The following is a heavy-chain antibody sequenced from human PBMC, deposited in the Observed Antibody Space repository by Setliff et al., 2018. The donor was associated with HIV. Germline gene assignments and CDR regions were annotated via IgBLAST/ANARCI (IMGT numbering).Heavy chain of an antibody. J-gene: IGHJ3*02. D-gene: IGHD3-22*01. CDR1: GGSISNGIYY. CDR3: ARWITTPTKGVFDI. Sequence: SETLSLTCTVSGGSISNGIYYWVWIRQPPGKGLEWIGGIFHTGSAHYNPSLRSRVTISVDTSKNQFSMKLHSVAAADTTVYYCARWITTPTKGVFDIWGQGTVVTVSS. V-gene: IGHV4-39*01. CDR2: IFHTGSA.